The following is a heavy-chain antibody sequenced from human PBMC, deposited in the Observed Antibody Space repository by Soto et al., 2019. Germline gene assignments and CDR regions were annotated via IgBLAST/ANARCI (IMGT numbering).Heavy chain of an antibody. CDR3: VKDRYVDY. V-gene: IGHV3-64D*06. Sequence: SLRLSCSVSGFIFSSYAMHWVRQAPGKGLEYVASISSEGAITYYADSVKGRFIISRDNSKNTLYLQMSSLGAEDTAVYYCVKDRYVDYWGQGIVVAVSS. J-gene: IGHJ4*02. CDR1: GFIFSSYA. CDR2: ISSEGAIT.